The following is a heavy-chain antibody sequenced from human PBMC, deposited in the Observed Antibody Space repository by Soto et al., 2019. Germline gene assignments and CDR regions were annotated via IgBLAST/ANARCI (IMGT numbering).Heavy chain of an antibody. D-gene: IGHD4-17*01. J-gene: IGHJ3*02. CDR1: GYTFTSYG. Sequence: ASVKVSCKASGYTFTSYGISWVRQAPGQGLEWMGWISAYNGNTNYAQKLQGRVTMTTDTSTSTAYMELRSLRSDDTAVYYCARDGRGYGDNLSAFDIWGQGTMVTVSS. V-gene: IGHV1-18*01. CDR2: ISAYNGNT. CDR3: ARDGRGYGDNLSAFDI.